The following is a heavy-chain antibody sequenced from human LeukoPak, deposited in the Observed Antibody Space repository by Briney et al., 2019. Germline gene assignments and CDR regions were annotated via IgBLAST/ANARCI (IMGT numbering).Heavy chain of an antibody. Sequence: PSETLSLTCTVSGDSISSTSYYWSCIRQPAGKGLEWIGRIYTGGSTNYNPSLKSRVTISVDKSKNQFSLKLSSVTAADTAVYYCARDQAGYYGSGSYSAFDIWGQGTMVTVSS. CDR3: ARDQAGYYGSGSYSAFDI. CDR1: GDSISSTSYY. J-gene: IGHJ3*02. CDR2: IYTGGST. D-gene: IGHD3-10*01. V-gene: IGHV4-61*02.